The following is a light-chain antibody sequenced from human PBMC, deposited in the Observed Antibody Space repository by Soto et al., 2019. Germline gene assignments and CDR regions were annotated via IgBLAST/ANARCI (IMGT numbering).Light chain of an antibody. CDR1: QSLLYSNGYNY. CDR3: MQARHMPFT. J-gene: IGKJ3*01. V-gene: IGKV2-28*01. CDR2: LGS. Sequence: DVVMTQSPLSLPVTPGEPASISCRSSQSLLYSNGYNYLDWYLQKPGQSPQLLIYLGSNRASGVPDRFSGSGSGTDFTLKISRVEPEDVGVYYCMQARHMPFTFVPGTKVHIK.